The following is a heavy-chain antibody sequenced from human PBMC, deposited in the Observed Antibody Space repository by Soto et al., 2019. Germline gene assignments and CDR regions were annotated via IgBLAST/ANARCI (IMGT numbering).Heavy chain of an antibody. CDR3: ARNEAWRNYDYYYGMDV. D-gene: IGHD5-12*01. Sequence: QVQLVQSGVEVKKPGSSVKVSCKASGGTFNTYAISWVRQAPGQGLEWMGGITPIFGTAIYAQTFQGRVAIIADEFTSTAYMELSSLISDDTAVYYCARNEAWRNYDYYYGMDVWGQGTTVTVSS. V-gene: IGHV1-69*12. CDR2: ITPIFGTA. CDR1: GGTFNTYA. J-gene: IGHJ6*02.